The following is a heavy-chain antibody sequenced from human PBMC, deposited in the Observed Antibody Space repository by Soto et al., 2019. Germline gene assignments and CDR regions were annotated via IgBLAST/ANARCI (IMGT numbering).Heavy chain of an antibody. CDR1: GYSFTSYW. Sequence: GESLQISWKGSGYSFTSYWIGWVRQMPGKGLESMGIIYPGDSDTRYSPSFQGQVTISADKSISTAYLQWSSLKAPDTAMYYCARTAAAGKYYYGMDVWGQGTTVTVSS. V-gene: IGHV5-51*01. CDR2: IYPGDSDT. D-gene: IGHD6-13*01. J-gene: IGHJ6*02. CDR3: ARTAAAGKYYYGMDV.